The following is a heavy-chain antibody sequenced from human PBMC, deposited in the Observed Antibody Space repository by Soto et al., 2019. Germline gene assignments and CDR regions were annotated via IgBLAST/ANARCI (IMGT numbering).Heavy chain of an antibody. CDR1: GFKFDAYA. Sequence: EVQLVESGGGLVQTGRSLSLSCTAYGFKFDAYAMNWVRQVPGKALEWVSGISWNGVDKGYADSVKGRLTISRDNAKKSLFLQMNSLRAEDTAFYYCAKDTHYYDILTGFDYWGQGTRVTVSS. D-gene: IGHD3-9*01. CDR3: AKDTHYYDILTGFDY. V-gene: IGHV3-9*01. CDR2: ISWNGVDK. J-gene: IGHJ4*02.